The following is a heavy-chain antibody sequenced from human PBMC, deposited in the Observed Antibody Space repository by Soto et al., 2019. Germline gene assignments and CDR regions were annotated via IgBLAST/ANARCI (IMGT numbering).Heavy chain of an antibody. V-gene: IGHV3-23*01. Sequence: GGSLRLSCTASGFTFNSYAMAWVRQAPGQGLEWVSSISGSSSSTYYADSVTGRFTISRDNSENTLYLQMVDLRAEDTAIYYCAKGGPIAIFGVFIGRNPKHNWFDFWGQGALVTVSS. CDR2: ISGSSSST. J-gene: IGHJ5*01. CDR3: AKGGPIAIFGVFIGRNPKHNWFDF. D-gene: IGHD3-3*01. CDR1: GFTFNSYA.